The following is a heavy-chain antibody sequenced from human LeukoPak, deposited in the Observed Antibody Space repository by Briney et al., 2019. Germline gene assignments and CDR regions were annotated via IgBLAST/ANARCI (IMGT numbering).Heavy chain of an antibody. CDR1: GYTFTGYY. Sequence: ASVKVSCKASGYTFTGYYMHWVRQAPGQGLEWMGWINPNSGGTNYAQKFQGWVTMTRDTSISTAYMELSRLRADDTAVYYCARGSLGRYFDQIYPRDAFDIWGQGTVVTVSS. CDR2: INPNSGGT. V-gene: IGHV1-2*04. D-gene: IGHD3-9*01. J-gene: IGHJ3*02. CDR3: ARGSLGRYFDQIYPRDAFDI.